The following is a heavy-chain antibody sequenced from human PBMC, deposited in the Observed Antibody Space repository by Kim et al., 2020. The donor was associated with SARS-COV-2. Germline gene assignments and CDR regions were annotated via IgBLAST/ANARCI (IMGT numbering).Heavy chain of an antibody. V-gene: IGHV4-59*13. Sequence: SETLSLTCTLSGGSISSYYWSWIRQPPGKGLEYIGYIYYSGSTNYNPSLKSRVTISVDTSKNQFSLKLSSVTAADTAVYYCASMAGTWYFQHWGQGTLVTVSS. CDR3: ASMAGTWYFQH. CDR2: IYYSGST. J-gene: IGHJ1*01. CDR1: GGSISSYY. D-gene: IGHD6-19*01.